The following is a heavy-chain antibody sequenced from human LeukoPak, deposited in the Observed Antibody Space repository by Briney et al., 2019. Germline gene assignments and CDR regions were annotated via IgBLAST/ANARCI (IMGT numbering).Heavy chain of an antibody. D-gene: IGHD6-6*01. V-gene: IGHV3-9*01. CDR3: AKGVGIAARRNDAFDI. Sequence: GGSLRLSCAASGFTFDDYAMHWVRQAPGKGLEWVSGVNWNSGSIGYADSVKGRFTVSRDNAKNSLYPQMNSLRAEDTALYYCAKGVGIAARRNDAFDIWGQGTMVTVSS. CDR2: VNWNSGSI. J-gene: IGHJ3*02. CDR1: GFTFDDYA.